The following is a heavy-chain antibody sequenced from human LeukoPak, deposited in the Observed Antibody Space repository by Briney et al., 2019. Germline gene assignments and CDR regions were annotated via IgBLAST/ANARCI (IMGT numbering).Heavy chain of an antibody. CDR3: AAGKAADF. J-gene: IGHJ4*02. Sequence: GGSLRLSCVVSGIPFSDYYMNWIRLAPGKGLGWISYISASSSYTVYADSVKGRFTISRDNAKNTLYLQMNSLGVEDTAVYYCAAGKAADFWGQGTLASVSS. D-gene: IGHD6-25*01. CDR2: ISASSSYT. V-gene: IGHV3-11*03. CDR1: GIPFSDYY.